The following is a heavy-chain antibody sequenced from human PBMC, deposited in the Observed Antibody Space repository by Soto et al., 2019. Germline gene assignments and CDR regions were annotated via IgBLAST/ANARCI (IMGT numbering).Heavy chain of an antibody. CDR2: INHRGST. D-gene: IGHD6-13*01. CDR3: ARGVANQAAAAANRFDP. J-gene: IGHJ5*02. CDR1: GGSFSDYY. V-gene: IGHV4-34*01. Sequence: PSETLSLTCAVYGGSFSDYYWGWIRQPPGKGLEWIGEINHRGSTNYNSSLKSRVTISVDTSKNQFSLKLTSVTAADTAVYYCARGVANQAAAAANRFDPWGQGTLVTVSS.